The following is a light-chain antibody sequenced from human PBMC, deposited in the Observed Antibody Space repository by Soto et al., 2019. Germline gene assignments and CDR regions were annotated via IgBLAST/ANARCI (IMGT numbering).Light chain of an antibody. Sequence: QSVLTQPPSVSGAPGQRVTISCTGSNSNIGAGYDVHWYQRLPGTAPKLLIYGDSHRPSGVPDRFSGSRSGTSASLAITGLQAEDEADYYCQSYDSSLSGYLFGTGTKLTV. CDR3: QSYDSSLSGYL. CDR1: NSNIGAGYD. V-gene: IGLV1-40*01. CDR2: GDS. J-gene: IGLJ1*01.